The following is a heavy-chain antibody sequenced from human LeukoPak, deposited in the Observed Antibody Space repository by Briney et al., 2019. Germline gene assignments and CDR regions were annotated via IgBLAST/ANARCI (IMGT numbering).Heavy chain of an antibody. Sequence: GGSLRLSCAASGFTFSSYGMPWVRQAPGKGLEWVAVISYDGSNKYYADSVKGRFTISRDNSKNTLYLQMNSLRAEDTAVYYCAKLRTTVVTSSSDHWGQGTLVTVSS. CDR3: AKLRTTVVTSSSDH. CDR1: GFTFSSYG. CDR2: ISYDGSNK. J-gene: IGHJ4*02. V-gene: IGHV3-30*18. D-gene: IGHD4-17*01.